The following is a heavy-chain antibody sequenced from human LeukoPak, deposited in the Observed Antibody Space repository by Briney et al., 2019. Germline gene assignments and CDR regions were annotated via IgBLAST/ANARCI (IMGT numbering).Heavy chain of an antibody. V-gene: IGHV1-46*01. CDR3: ARGGSSSSPSFDY. D-gene: IGHD6-13*01. CDR2: INPSGGST. J-gene: IGHJ4*02. Sequence: ASVKASCKASGYTFTNYFMHWVRQAPGQGRVWMGIINPSGGSTSYAQKFQGRVTMTRDTSTSTVYMELSSLRSEDTAVYYCARGGSSSSPSFDYWGQGTLVTVSS. CDR1: GYTFTNYF.